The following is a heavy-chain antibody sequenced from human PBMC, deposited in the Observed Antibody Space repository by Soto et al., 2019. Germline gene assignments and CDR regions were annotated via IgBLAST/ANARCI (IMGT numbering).Heavy chain of an antibody. J-gene: IGHJ3*02. V-gene: IGHV1-46*03. CDR2: INPSGGST. CDR1: GYSFASYY. CDR3: ARDPSYYDFWSGSRGAFDI. D-gene: IGHD3-3*01. Sequence: GASVKVSCKASGYSFASYYRQWVRQAPGQGLEWMGIINPSGGSTSYAQKFQGRVTMTRDTSTSTVYMELSSLRSEDTAVYYCARDPSYYDFWSGSRGAFDIWGQGTMLTVSS.